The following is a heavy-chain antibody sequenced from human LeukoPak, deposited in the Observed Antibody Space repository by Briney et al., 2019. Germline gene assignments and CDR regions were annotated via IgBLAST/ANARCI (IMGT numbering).Heavy chain of an antibody. CDR3: AKTLTYCSSTSCYKGYYYYYGMDV. V-gene: IGHV3-30*18. Sequence: GRSLGLSCAASGFTFSSYGMHWVRQAPGKGLEWVAVISYDGSNKYYADSVKGRFTISRDNSKNTLYLQMNSLRAEDTAVYYCAKTLTYCSSTSCYKGYYYYYGMDVWGQGTTVTVSS. CDR2: ISYDGSNK. D-gene: IGHD2-2*02. J-gene: IGHJ6*02. CDR1: GFTFSSYG.